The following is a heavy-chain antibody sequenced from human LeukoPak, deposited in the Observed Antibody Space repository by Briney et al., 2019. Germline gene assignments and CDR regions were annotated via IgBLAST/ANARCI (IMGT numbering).Heavy chain of an antibody. CDR2: IYYSGST. CDR3: ARGPPGYDFWSGSSSFDP. V-gene: IGHV4-59*01. J-gene: IGHJ5*02. D-gene: IGHD3-3*01. CDR1: GGSISSYY. Sequence: PSETLSLTRTVSGGSISSYYWSWIRQPPGKGLEWIGYIYYSGSTNYNPSLKSRVTISVDTSKNQFSLKLSSVTAADTAVYYCARGPPGYDFWSGSSSFDPWGQGTLVTVSS.